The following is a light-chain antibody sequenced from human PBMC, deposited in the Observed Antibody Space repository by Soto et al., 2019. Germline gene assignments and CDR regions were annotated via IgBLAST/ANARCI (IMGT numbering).Light chain of an antibody. CDR2: GAS. CDR3: QQYNNWPPRYT. J-gene: IGKJ2*01. V-gene: IGKV3-15*01. CDR1: QSVSSN. Sequence: EIVMTQSPATLSVSPGERATLSCRASQSVSSNFAWYQQKPGQAPRLLLYGASTTATGIPARFSGSGSGTEFTLTISSLQSEDFAVYYCQQYNNWPPRYTFGQGTKLEIK.